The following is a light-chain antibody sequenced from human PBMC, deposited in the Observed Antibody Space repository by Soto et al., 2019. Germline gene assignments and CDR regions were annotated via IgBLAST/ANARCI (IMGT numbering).Light chain of an antibody. Sequence: QSALTQPASVSGSPGQSITISCTGTSRDIGGYNYVSWYQQHPGKAPKLIIYDVSNRPSGVSNRFSGSKSGNTASLTVSGLQAEDEADYYCNSYTSSSALFVFGAGTKLTVL. CDR3: NSYTSSSALFV. J-gene: IGLJ1*01. CDR1: SRDIGGYNY. CDR2: DVS. V-gene: IGLV2-14*03.